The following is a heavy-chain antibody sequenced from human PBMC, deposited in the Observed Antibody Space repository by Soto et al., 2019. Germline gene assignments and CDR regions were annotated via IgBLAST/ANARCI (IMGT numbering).Heavy chain of an antibody. CDR3: ARAAVGVVMPYYYYGMDV. Sequence: GSGPTLVNPTETLTLTCTVSGFSLSNARMGVSWIRQPPGKALEWLAHIFSNDEKSYSTSLKSRLTISKDTSKSQVVLTMTNMDPVDTATFYCARAAVGVVMPYYYYGMDVWGQGTTVTVSS. V-gene: IGHV2-26*01. D-gene: IGHD3-3*01. CDR2: IFSNDEK. J-gene: IGHJ6*02. CDR1: GFSLSNARMG.